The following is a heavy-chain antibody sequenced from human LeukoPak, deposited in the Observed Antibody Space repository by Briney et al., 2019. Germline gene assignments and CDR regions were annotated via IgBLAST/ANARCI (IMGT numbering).Heavy chain of an antibody. V-gene: IGHV3-66*01. CDR1: GFTVSNNY. Sequence: PGGSLRLSCAASGFTVSNNYMNWVRQAPGKGLEWVSVIYSGGSTYYADSVKGRFTISRDNSKNTLYLQMNSLSVEDTAVYYCATYSTLNARDFQHWGQGTLVIVSS. CDR2: IYSGGST. CDR3: ATYSTLNARDFQH. D-gene: IGHD2/OR15-2a*01. J-gene: IGHJ1*01.